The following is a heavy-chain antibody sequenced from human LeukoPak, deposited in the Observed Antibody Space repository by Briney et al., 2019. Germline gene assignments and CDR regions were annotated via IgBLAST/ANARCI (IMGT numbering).Heavy chain of an antibody. D-gene: IGHD2/OR15-2a*01. V-gene: IGHV3-74*03. CDR3: ARGNNRFDY. CDR1: GFTFSTYW. J-gene: IGHJ4*02. Sequence: GGSLRLSCAASGFTFSTYWMHWVRQAPGKGLVWVSRIDTDGSSTTYADSVKGRFTISRDNAKNTLYLQMNSLKVEDTAVYYCARGNNRFDYWGQGTLVTVSS. CDR2: IDTDGSST.